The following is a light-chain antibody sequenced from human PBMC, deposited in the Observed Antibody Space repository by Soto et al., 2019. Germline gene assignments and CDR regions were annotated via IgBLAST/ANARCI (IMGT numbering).Light chain of an antibody. CDR2: DVS. CDR1: SSDVGAYDR. Sequence: QSVLTQPPSVSGSPGQSVTISCTGTSSDVGAYDRVSWYQQPPGTAPRVMIYDVSNRPSGVPDRFSGSKSGNTASLTISWLLPEDEADYYCSSVTTKTTLVFGGGTKVTVL. J-gene: IGLJ2*01. V-gene: IGLV2-18*02. CDR3: SSVTTKTTLV.